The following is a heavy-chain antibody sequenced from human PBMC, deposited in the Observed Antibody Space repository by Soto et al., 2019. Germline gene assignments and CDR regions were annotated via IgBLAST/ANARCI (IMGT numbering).Heavy chain of an antibody. CDR1: GFTFTSSA. D-gene: IGHD3-22*01. J-gene: IGHJ4*02. V-gene: IGHV1-58*01. Sequence: SVKVSCKASGFTFTSSAVQWLRQARGQRLEWIGWIVVGSGNTNYAQKFQERVTITRDMSTSTAYMELRSLRSDDTAVYYCARPDYYENTRFDYWGQGTLVTVSS. CDR2: IVVGSGNT. CDR3: ARPDYYENTRFDY.